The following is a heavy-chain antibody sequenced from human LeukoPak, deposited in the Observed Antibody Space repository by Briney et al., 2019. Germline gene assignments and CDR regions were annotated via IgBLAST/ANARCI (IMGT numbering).Heavy chain of an antibody. CDR1: GGTFSSYA. CDR2: IIPILGIA. Sequence: SVKVSCKASGGTFSSYAISWVRQAPGQGLEWMGRIIPILGIANYAQKFQGRVTITADKSTSTAYMELSSLRSEDTAVYYCARETSPHIFCYYYMDVWGKGTTVTVSS. V-gene: IGHV1-69*04. J-gene: IGHJ6*03. CDR3: ARETSPHIFCYYYMDV. D-gene: IGHD3-9*01.